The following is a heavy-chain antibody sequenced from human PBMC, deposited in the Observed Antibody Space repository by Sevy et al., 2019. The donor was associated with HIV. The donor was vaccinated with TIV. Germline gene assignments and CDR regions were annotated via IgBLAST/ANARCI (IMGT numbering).Heavy chain of an antibody. CDR1: GFSFRTYG. D-gene: IGHD3-10*01. Sequence: GGSLRLSCAASGFSFRTYGMNWVRQAPGKGLEWVSYITSSSTYILYADSVKGRFTISRDDAKNSLYLQMNSLRAEDTAVYYCAREVGRVRGGSELGVWGQGTTVTVSS. V-gene: IGHV3-21*05. CDR2: ITSSSTYI. J-gene: IGHJ6*02. CDR3: AREVGRVRGGSELGV.